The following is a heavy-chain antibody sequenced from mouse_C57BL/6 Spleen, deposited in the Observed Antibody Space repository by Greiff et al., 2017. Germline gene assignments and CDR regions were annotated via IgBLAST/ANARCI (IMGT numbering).Heavy chain of an antibody. D-gene: IGHD1-1*01. CDR1: GYTFTSYW. V-gene: IGHV1-7*01. Sequence: QVHVKQSGAELAKPGASVTLSCTASGYTFTSYWMHWVKQRPGQGLEWIGYINPSSGYTKYNQKFKDKATLTADKSSSTAYMQLSSLTDADSAVYYCARAIAERYFEVWGTGTTVTVSS. J-gene: IGHJ1*03. CDR2: INPSSGYT. CDR3: ARAIAERYFEV.